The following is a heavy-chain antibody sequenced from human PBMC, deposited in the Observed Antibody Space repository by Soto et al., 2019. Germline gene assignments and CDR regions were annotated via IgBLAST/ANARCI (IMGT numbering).Heavy chain of an antibody. D-gene: IGHD3-22*01. J-gene: IGHJ6*02. CDR2: ISSSGSTK. CDR3: ARRYVSGYDGYGMDV. CDR1: GFTFSSYE. V-gene: IGHV3-48*03. Sequence: GGSLRLSCAASGFTFSSYEMNWIRQAPGKGLEWVSYISSSGSTKYYADSVKGRFTISRDNAKNSLYLQMNSLRAEDTAVYYCARRYVSGYDGYGMDVWGQGATVTVSS.